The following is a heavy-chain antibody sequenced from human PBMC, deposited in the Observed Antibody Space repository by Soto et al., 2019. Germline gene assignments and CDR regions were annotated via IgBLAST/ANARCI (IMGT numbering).Heavy chain of an antibody. J-gene: IGHJ4*02. CDR2: IRSKANSYAT. Sequence: EVQLVESGGGLVQPGGSLKLSCAASGFTFSGSAMHWVRQASGKGLEWVGRIRSKANSYATAYAASVKGRITISRDDSKNTAYVQMNSLKTEDTAVYYCTSLIYCGGDCYSGYWGQGTLVTVSS. D-gene: IGHD2-21*02. CDR1: GFTFSGSA. CDR3: TSLIYCGGDCYSGY. V-gene: IGHV3-73*01.